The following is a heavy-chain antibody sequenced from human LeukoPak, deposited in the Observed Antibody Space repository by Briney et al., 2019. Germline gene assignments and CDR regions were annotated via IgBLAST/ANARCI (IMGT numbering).Heavy chain of an antibody. V-gene: IGHV1-2*02. J-gene: IGHJ5*02. CDR3: ARDIAAAGTGWFDP. CDR2: INPNSGGT. Sequence: ASVPVSCKASGYTFTGYYMHWVRQAPGQGLEWMGWINPNSGGTNYAQKFQGRVTMTRDTSISTAYMELSRLRSDDAAVYYCARDIAAAGTGWFDPWGKGTLVTVSS. D-gene: IGHD6-13*01. CDR1: GYTFTGYY.